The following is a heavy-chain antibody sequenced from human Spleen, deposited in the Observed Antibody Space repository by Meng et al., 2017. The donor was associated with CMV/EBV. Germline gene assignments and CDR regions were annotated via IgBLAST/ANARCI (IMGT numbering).Heavy chain of an antibody. CDR2: IYHIGST. D-gene: IGHD2-21*02. CDR3: ARIERRRILKYCGSDCSTTDY. V-gene: IGHV4-4*02. J-gene: IGHJ4*02. Sequence: SSNLSTWVRQNPWKGLESIEEIYHIGSTNYNPSLKSRVTISVDKFKNQFSLKLGSVTAADTAVYYCARIERRRILKYCGSDCSTTDYWGQGTLVTVSS. CDR1: SSNL.